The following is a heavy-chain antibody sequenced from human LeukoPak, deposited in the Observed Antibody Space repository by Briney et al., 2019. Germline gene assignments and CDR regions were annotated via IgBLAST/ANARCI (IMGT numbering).Heavy chain of an antibody. CDR2: ISWNSGSI. CDR3: AKDSGSYGGAFDI. V-gene: IGHV3-9*01. J-gene: IGHJ3*02. Sequence: SLRLSCAASGFTFDDYAMHWVRQAPGKGLEGVSGISWNSGSIGYADSVKGRFTISRDNAKNSLYLQMNSLRAEDTALYYCAKDSGSYGGAFDIWGQGTMVTVSS. D-gene: IGHD1-26*01. CDR1: GFTFDDYA.